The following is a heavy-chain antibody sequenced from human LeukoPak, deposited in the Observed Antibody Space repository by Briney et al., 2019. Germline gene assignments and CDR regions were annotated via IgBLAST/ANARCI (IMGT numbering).Heavy chain of an antibody. CDR3: AKKRYEDGTSSPGYLDV. D-gene: IGHD1-1*01. J-gene: IGHJ6*02. CDR1: GFTFTSFA. V-gene: IGHV3-23*01. Sequence: PGGSLRLSCAASGFTFTSFAMNWARQAPGKGLEWVSVISGSGYTTHYADSVKGRFTISRDNFKNTLFLQMNRLRAEDTAVYYCAKKRYEDGTSSPGYLDVWGQGTTVTVSS. CDR2: ISGSGYTT.